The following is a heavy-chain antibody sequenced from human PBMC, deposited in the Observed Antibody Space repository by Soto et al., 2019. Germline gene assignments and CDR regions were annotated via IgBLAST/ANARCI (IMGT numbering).Heavy chain of an antibody. Sequence: ASVKVSCKASGYTFTSYDINWVRQATGQGLEWMGWMNPNSGNTGYAQKFQGRVTMTRNTSISTAYMELSSLRSEDTAVYYCAVGAYSSGWYYFDYWGQGTLVTVSS. CDR2: MNPNSGNT. CDR3: AVGAYSSGWYYFDY. J-gene: IGHJ4*02. CDR1: GYTFTSYD. V-gene: IGHV1-8*01. D-gene: IGHD6-19*01.